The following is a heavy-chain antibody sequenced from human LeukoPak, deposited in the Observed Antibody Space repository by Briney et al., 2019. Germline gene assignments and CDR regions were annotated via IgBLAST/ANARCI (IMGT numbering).Heavy chain of an antibody. CDR3: ARGSVSYSSSWLNWFDP. Sequence: GGSLRLSCAASGFTFSSYSMNWVRQAPGKGLEWVSSISSSSSYIYYADSVKGRFTISRDNAKNSLYLQMNSLRAEDTAVYYCARGSVSYSSSWLNWFDPWGQGTLVTVCS. J-gene: IGHJ5*02. CDR2: ISSSSSYI. V-gene: IGHV3-21*01. CDR1: GFTFSSYS. D-gene: IGHD6-13*01.